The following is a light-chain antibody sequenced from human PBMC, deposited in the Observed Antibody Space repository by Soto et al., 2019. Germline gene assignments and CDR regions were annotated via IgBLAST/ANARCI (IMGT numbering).Light chain of an antibody. V-gene: IGLV2-8*01. J-gene: IGLJ1*01. CDR3: SSYAGSNTIYV. CDR2: GVS. CDR1: SSYVGGYNY. Sequence: QSALTQPPSASGSPGQSVTISCTGTSSYVGGYNYVSWYQQHPGKAPKLMINGVSKRPSGVPDRFSGSKSGNTASLTVSGLQAEDEADYYCSSYAGSNTIYVFGTGTKLTVL.